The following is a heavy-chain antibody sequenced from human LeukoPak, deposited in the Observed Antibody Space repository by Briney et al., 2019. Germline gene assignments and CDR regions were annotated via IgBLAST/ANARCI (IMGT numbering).Heavy chain of an antibody. CDR2: ISSGGSIV. V-gene: IGHV3-48*01. J-gene: IGHJ4*02. CDR1: GFTFSSYA. D-gene: IGHD4-11*01. Sequence: GGSLRLSCAASGFTFSSYAMSWVRQAPGKGLEWVSFISSGGSIVYYADSVKGRFTISRDSAKNSLYLQMTSLRAEDTAVYYCAREGSYSNYIDYWGQGTLVTVSS. CDR3: AREGSYSNYIDY.